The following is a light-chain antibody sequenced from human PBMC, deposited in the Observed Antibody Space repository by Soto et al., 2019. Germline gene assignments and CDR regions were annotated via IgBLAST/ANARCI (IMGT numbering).Light chain of an antibody. J-gene: IGLJ3*02. CDR3: CSYAGSMTWV. CDR1: SSDVGSYTF. Sequence: QSALTQPASVSWSPGQSITISCTGSSSDVGSYTFVSWYQHHPGKAPKLMIYEATKRPSGVSHRFSGSKSGNTASLTISGLQAEDEGEYYCCSYAGSMTWVFGGGTKLTVL. V-gene: IGLV2-23*01. CDR2: EAT.